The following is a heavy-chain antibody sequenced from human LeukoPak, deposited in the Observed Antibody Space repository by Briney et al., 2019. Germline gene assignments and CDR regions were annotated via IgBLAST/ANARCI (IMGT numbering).Heavy chain of an antibody. D-gene: IGHD6-13*01. CDR3: AKDRSRVAAAGDY. CDR1: GFTFSDYY. Sequence: GGSLRLSCAASGFTFSDYYMSWIRQAPGMGLEWVSYIGSSGSTIYYADSVKGRFTISRDNAKNSLYLQMNSLRAEDTAVYYCAKDRSRVAAAGDYWGQGTLVTVSS. J-gene: IGHJ4*02. CDR2: IGSSGSTI. V-gene: IGHV3-11*01.